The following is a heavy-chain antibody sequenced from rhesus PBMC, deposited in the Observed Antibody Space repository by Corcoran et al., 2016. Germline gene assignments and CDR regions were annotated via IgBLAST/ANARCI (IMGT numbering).Heavy chain of an antibody. CDR3: ARPGPGRYSNYFDY. CDR1: GGSITSNH. CDR2: IYGSGGST. J-gene: IGHJ4*01. V-gene: IGHV4-160*01. D-gene: IGHD5-24*01. Sequence: QVQLQDSGPGLVKPSETLSLHCAFVGGSITSNHWRWLRRAPGAGPEWIGRIYGSGGSTDYNPSLKSRVTISTDPSKNQFSLKLSSVTAADTAVYYCARPGPGRYSNYFDYWGQGVLVTVSS.